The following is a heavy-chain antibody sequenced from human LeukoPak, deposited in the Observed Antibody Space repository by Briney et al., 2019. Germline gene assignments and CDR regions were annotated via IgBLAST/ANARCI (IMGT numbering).Heavy chain of an antibody. CDR1: RFTFSSYV. CDR2: IWYDGSNK. J-gene: IGHJ4*02. D-gene: IGHD3-22*01. V-gene: IGHV3-33*01. CDR3: ARDPGNSSGYYFDY. Sequence: GRSLRLSCAASRFTFSSYVMHWVRQAPGKGLEWVAVIWYDGSNKYYADSVKGRFTISRDNSKNTLYLQMNRVRAEDTAVYYCARDPGNSSGYYFDYWGQGTLVTVSS.